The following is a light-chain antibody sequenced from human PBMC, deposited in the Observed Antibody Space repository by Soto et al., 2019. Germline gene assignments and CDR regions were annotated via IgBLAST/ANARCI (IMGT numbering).Light chain of an antibody. CDR3: QQYDNLPPYT. Sequence: DIQMTQSPSSLAASVGDRVTITCQASRDISVYLNWYQQKPGKPPKLLVYDASNLHTGVPSRFSGSGSGTHFTLTINSLQPEDIATYYCQQYDNLPPYTFGQGTTLEIK. CDR1: RDISVY. CDR2: DAS. J-gene: IGKJ2*01. V-gene: IGKV1-33*01.